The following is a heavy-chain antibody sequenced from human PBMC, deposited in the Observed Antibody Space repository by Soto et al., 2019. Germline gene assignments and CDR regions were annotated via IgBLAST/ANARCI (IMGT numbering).Heavy chain of an antibody. V-gene: IGHV4-31*03. CDR1: GGSISSGGYY. CDR3: ARRIAAAGYFDY. CDR2: IYYSGST. J-gene: IGHJ4*02. Sequence: QVQLQESGPGLVKPSQTLSLTCTVSGGSISSGGYYWSWIRQHLGKGLEWIGYIYYSGSTYYNPSLKSRVTISVDTSKNQFSLKLSSVTAADTAVYYCARRIAAAGYFDYWGQGTLVTVSS. D-gene: IGHD6-13*01.